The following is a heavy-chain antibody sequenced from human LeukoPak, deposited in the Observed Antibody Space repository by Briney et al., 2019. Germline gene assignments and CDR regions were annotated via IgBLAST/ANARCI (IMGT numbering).Heavy chain of an antibody. V-gene: IGHV1-8*01. Sequence: GASVKVSCEASGYTFTSYDINWVRQATGQGLEWMGWMNPNSGNTGYAQKFQGRATMTRNTSISTAYMELSSLRSEDTAVYYCARGEQWLVPENYYYYYGMDVWGQGTTVTVS. CDR1: GYTFTSYD. J-gene: IGHJ6*02. D-gene: IGHD6-19*01. CDR3: ARGEQWLVPENYYYYYGMDV. CDR2: MNPNSGNT.